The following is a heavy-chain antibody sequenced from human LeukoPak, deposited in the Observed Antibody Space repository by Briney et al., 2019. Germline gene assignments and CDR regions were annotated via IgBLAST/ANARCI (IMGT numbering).Heavy chain of an antibody. CDR1: GYSLTTYG. CDR3: ARAPPYYDSLTGYYHPHYGMDV. D-gene: IGHD3-9*01. Sequence: ASVKVSCKASGYSLTTYGIIWVRQAPGQGLEWVGWISAYNGNTDHAQNLQGRVTMTTDTSTNTAYMELRSLRSDDTAVYYCARAPPYYDSLTGYYHPHYGMDVWGQGTTVTVSS. J-gene: IGHJ6*02. CDR2: ISAYNGNT. V-gene: IGHV1-18*01.